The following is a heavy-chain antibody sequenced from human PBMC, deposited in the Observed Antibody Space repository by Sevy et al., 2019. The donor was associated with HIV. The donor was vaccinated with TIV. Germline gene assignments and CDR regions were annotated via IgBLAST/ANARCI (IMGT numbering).Heavy chain of an antibody. D-gene: IGHD3-10*01. CDR3: ARVFVAGNYYYYYGMDV. V-gene: IGHV1-69*13. CDR1: GGTFSSYA. J-gene: IGHJ6*02. CDR2: IIPIFGTA. Sequence: ASVNVSCKASGGTFSSYAISWVRQAPGQGLEWMGGIIPIFGTANYAQKFQGRVTITADESTSTAYMELSSLRSEDTAVYYCARVFVAGNYYYYYGMDVWGQGTTVTVSS.